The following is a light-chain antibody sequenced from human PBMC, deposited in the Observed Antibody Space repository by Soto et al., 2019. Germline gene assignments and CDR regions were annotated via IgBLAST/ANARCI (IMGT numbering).Light chain of an antibody. Sequence: EIVMTQSPATLSVSPGERATIYRTASQSVSSNLAWYQQKPGQAPRLLIYGASTRATGIPARFSGSGSGTEFTLTISSLQSEDFAVYFCQKYNNWPSWTFGKGTKVDIK. CDR3: QKYNNWPSWT. J-gene: IGKJ1*01. CDR1: QSVSSN. V-gene: IGKV3-15*01. CDR2: GAS.